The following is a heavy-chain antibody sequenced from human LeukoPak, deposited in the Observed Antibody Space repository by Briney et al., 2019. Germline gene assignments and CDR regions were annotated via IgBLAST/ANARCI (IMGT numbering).Heavy chain of an antibody. CDR3: ARHLFSESYYF. D-gene: IGHD1-26*01. Sequence: GSLRLSCAASGFTFSSYGMHWIRQTPGKGLEWIGSIHYSGNTYINPSLKSRVTISVDTSRSQFSLKLSSVTAADTAVYYCARHLFSESYYFWGPGTLVTVSS. CDR2: IHYSGNT. J-gene: IGHJ4*02. CDR1: GFTFSSYG. V-gene: IGHV4-39*01.